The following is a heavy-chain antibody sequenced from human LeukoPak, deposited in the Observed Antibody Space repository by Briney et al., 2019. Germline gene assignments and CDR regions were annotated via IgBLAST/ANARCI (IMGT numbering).Heavy chain of an antibody. CDR2: ISGSGRSV. D-gene: IGHD3-10*01. J-gene: IGHJ4*02. CDR1: GFTFTSYE. CDR3: ARMSYYFDY. V-gene: IGHV3-48*03. Sequence: GGSLRLSCAASGFTFTSYEMNWVRQAPGKGLQWISYISGSGRSVHYAESVKGRFTISRDSGKNSLYLQMNSLRPDDTAVYYCARMSYYFDYWGQGILVTVSS.